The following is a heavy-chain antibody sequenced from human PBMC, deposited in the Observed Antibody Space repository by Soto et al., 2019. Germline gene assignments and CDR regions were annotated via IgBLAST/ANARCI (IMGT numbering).Heavy chain of an antibody. V-gene: IGHV5-10-1*01. J-gene: IGHJ6*02. Sequence: PVESLKISCKGSGYSLTSDWISWVGQMPGKGLEWMGRIDPSDSYTNYSPSFQGHVTISADKSISTAYLQWSSLKASDTAMYYCARHLDVDTAMVTIYYYYGMDVWGQGTTVTVSS. CDR2: IDPSDSYT. CDR1: GYSLTSDW. D-gene: IGHD5-18*01. CDR3: ARHLDVDTAMVTIYYYYGMDV.